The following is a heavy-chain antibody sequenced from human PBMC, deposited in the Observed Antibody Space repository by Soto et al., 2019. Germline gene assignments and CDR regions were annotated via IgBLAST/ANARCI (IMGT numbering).Heavy chain of an antibody. CDR2: IYYTGST. D-gene: IGHD3-10*01. Sequence: QVQLQESGPGLVKPSQTLSLTCTVSGGSISSGGYYWSWIRQHPGKGLELIGYIYYTGSTYYNPSLKSRVTIAVDTSKNQFSLKLSSVTAADTAVYYCSTLYMVRGVRTFDYWGQGTLVTVSS. CDR3: STLYMVRGVRTFDY. CDR1: GGSISSGGYY. J-gene: IGHJ4*02. V-gene: IGHV4-31*03.